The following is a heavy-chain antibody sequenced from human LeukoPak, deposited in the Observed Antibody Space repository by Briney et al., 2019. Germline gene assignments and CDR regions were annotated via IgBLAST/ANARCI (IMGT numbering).Heavy chain of an antibody. D-gene: IGHD6-19*01. V-gene: IGHV4-59*01. CDR1: GGSISSYY. Sequence: SETLSLTCTVSGGSISSYYWSWIRQPPGEGLEWIGYIYYSGSTNYNPSLKSRVTISVDTSKNQFSLKLSSVTAADTAVYYCARDRDSYGSGWYGIDYWGQGTLVTVSS. J-gene: IGHJ4*02. CDR3: ARDRDSYGSGWYGIDY. CDR2: IYYSGST.